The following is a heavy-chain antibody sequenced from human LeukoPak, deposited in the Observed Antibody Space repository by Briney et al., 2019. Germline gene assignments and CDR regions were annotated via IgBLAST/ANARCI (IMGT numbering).Heavy chain of an antibody. Sequence: GGSLRLSCAPSGFIFSDYYMSWIRQAPGKGLEWVSYISTSRSNTDYADSVKGRFTISRDNAKNSLYLQMNTLRAEDTAVYYCARERRLSDWGRGTLVVVSS. CDR2: ISTSRSNT. J-gene: IGHJ4*02. D-gene: IGHD6-25*01. CDR1: GFIFSDYY. CDR3: ARERRLSD. V-gene: IGHV3-11*06.